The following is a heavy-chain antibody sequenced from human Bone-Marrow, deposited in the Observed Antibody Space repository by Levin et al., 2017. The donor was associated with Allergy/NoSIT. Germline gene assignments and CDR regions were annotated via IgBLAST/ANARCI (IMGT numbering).Heavy chain of an antibody. Sequence: ESLKISCTVSGGSISNNYWCWIRQPPEKRLEWIGYIYYSGRTNYNPSLKSRVTISVDTSKNLFSLKLSSVTAADSAVYYCARAIPSGGNSYYYYYMDVWGKGTTVTVSS. D-gene: IGHD4-23*01. CDR2: IYYSGRT. CDR1: GGSISNNY. J-gene: IGHJ6*03. CDR3: ARAIPSGGNSYYYYYMDV. V-gene: IGHV4-59*01.